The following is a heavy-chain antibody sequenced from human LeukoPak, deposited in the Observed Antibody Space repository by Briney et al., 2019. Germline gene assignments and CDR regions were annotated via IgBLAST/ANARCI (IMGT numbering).Heavy chain of an antibody. J-gene: IGHJ4*02. CDR2: INHSGST. D-gene: IGHD6-19*01. CDR1: GGSFSGYY. CDR3: ARGRGHIAVAGRRHYYFDY. Sequence: SETLSLTCAVYGGSFSGYYWSWIRQPPGKGLEWIGEINHSGSTNYNPSLKSRVTISVDTSKNQFSLKLSSVTAADTAVYYCARGRGHIAVAGRRHYYFDYWGQGTLVTVSS. V-gene: IGHV4-34*01.